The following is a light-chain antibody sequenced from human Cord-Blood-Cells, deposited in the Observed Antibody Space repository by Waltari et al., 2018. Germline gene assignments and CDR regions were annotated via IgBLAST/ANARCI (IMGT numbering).Light chain of an antibody. CDR2: DAS. J-gene: IGKJ5*01. CDR3: QQYDNLPPDT. V-gene: IGKV1-33*01. Sequence: DIQMTQSPSPLSASVGDRVTITCQASQDISNYLNWYQQKPGKAPKLLIYDASNLETGVPSRFSGSGAGTGFTFTISSLQPEDIATYYCQQYDNLPPDTFGQGTRLEIK. CDR1: QDISNY.